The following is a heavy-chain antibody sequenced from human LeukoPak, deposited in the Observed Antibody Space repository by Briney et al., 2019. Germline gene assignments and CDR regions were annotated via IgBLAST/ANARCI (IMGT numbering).Heavy chain of an antibody. CDR2: IYSGGST. Sequence: PGGSLRLSCAASGFTVSSNYMSWARQAPGKGLEWVSVIYSGGSTYYADSVKGRFTISRDNSKNTLYLQMNSLRAEDTAVYYCAREGNWNYLFYWGQGTLVTVSS. V-gene: IGHV3-53*01. CDR1: GFTVSSNY. CDR3: AREGNWNYLFY. J-gene: IGHJ4*02. D-gene: IGHD1-7*01.